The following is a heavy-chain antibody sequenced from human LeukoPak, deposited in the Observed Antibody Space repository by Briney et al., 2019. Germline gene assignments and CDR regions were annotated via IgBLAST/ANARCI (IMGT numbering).Heavy chain of an antibody. J-gene: IGHJ3*02. V-gene: IGHV3-21*01. CDR3: ARGPLGYSYGYDAFDI. CDR1: GFTFSSYS. Sequence: GGSLRLSCAASGFTFSSYSMNWVRQAPGKGLEWFSSISSSSSYIYYADSVKGRFTISRDNAKNSLYLQMNSLRAEDTAVYYCARGPLGYSYGYDAFDIWGQGTMVTVSS. D-gene: IGHD5-18*01. CDR2: ISSSSSYI.